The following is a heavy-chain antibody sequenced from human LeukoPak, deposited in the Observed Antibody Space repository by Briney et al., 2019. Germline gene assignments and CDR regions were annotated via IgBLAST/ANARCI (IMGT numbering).Heavy chain of an antibody. CDR2: ITSSSSYI. D-gene: IGHD5-24*01. Sequence: GGSLRLSCAASGFTFSNFDMHWVRQTPGKGLEWVSAITSSSSYIYYAASVKGRFTISRDNAENSLYLQMNGLRAEDTAVYFCARGEEKATITGLDSWGQGTLVTVSS. V-gene: IGHV3-21*01. CDR1: GFTFSNFD. J-gene: IGHJ4*02. CDR3: ARGEEKATITGLDS.